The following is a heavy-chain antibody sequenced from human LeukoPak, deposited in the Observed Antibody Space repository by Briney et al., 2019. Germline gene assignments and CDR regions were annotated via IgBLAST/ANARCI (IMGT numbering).Heavy chain of an antibody. CDR1: GITSNDFA. V-gene: IGHV3-9*02. J-gene: IGHJ5*02. CDR2: ISWNSDHI. Sequence: GRSLRLSCAASGITSNDFAMHWVRQIPGKGLEWVSGISWNSDHIGYVDSVKGRFTISRDNAKNSLFLHMNSLRLEDTAVYYCAVGLTTVIYLWGQGTLVTVSS. D-gene: IGHD4-17*01. CDR3: AVGLTTVIYL.